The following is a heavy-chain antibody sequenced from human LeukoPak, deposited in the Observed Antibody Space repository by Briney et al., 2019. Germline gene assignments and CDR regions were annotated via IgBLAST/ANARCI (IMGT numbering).Heavy chain of an antibody. CDR3: AKDGYSSDAFDI. Sequence: GGSLRLSCAASGFTFSSYAMSWVRQAPGKGLEWVSAISGSGGSTYYADSVKGRFTISRDNSKNTLYPQMNSLRAEDTAVYYCAKDGYSSDAFDIWGQGTMVTVSS. J-gene: IGHJ3*02. CDR1: GFTFSSYA. D-gene: IGHD5-12*01. CDR2: ISGSGGST. V-gene: IGHV3-23*01.